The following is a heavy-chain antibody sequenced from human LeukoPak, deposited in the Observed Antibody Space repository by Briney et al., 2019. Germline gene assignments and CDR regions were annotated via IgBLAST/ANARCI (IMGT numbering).Heavy chain of an antibody. CDR2: IYYSGST. CDR1: GGSISSSSYY. J-gene: IGHJ5*02. CDR3: ARRFVVVAAFGP. V-gene: IGHV4-39*01. Sequence: RSSETLSLTCTVSGGSISSSSYYWGWIRQPPGKGLEWIGSIYYSGSTYYNPSLKSRVTISVDTSKNQFSLKLSSVTAADTAVYYCARRFVVVAAFGPWGQGTLVTVSS. D-gene: IGHD2-15*01.